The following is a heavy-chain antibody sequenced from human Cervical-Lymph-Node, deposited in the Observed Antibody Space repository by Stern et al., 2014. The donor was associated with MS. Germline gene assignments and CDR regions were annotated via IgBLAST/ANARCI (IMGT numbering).Heavy chain of an antibody. CDR2: INPNSGGT. Sequence: MQLVESGAEVKKLGASVKVSCKASGYTFIGYYIHWVRQAPGQGLEWMGWINPNSGGTNYAQKFQGRVTMTGDTSISTAYMDLSRLKSDDTAVYYCARPTYDFSSGSYFDYWGQGTLVTVSS. CDR1: GYTFIGYY. V-gene: IGHV1-2*02. D-gene: IGHD3-3*01. CDR3: ARPTYDFSSGSYFDY. J-gene: IGHJ4*02.